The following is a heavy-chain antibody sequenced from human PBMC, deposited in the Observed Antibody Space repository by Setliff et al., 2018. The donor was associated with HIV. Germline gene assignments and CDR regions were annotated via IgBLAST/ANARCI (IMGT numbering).Heavy chain of an antibody. D-gene: IGHD2-15*01. CDR2: LHYNGNT. J-gene: IGHJ3*02. CDR3: AGYCGGGSCASI. Sequence: LSLTCTVSGGSISSYYWTWIRQPPGKGLEWIGYLHYNGNTNSNSSLKSRLTMSVDTSRNHSSLKLNSVTTADTAMYYCAGYCGGGSCASIWGQGTMVT. V-gene: IGHV4-59*01. CDR1: GGSISSYY.